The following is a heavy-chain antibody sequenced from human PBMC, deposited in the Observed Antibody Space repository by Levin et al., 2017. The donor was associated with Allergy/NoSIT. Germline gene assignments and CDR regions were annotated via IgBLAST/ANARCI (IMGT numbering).Heavy chain of an antibody. Sequence: GESLKISCAASGFTFSSYGMHWVRQAPGKGLEWVAVIWYDGSNKYYADSVKGRFTISRDNSKNTLYLQMNSLRAEDTAVYYCARATLRDAFDSWGQGTMVTVSS. CDR1: GFTFSSYG. CDR2: IWYDGSNK. J-gene: IGHJ3*02. D-gene: IGHD4-17*01. V-gene: IGHV3-33*01. CDR3: ARATLRDAFDS.